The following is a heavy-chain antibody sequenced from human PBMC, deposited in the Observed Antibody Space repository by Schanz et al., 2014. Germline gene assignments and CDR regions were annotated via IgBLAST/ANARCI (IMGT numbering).Heavy chain of an antibody. J-gene: IGHJ6*02. CDR1: GGSIRNYY. D-gene: IGHD3-22*01. V-gene: IGHV4-59*08. CDR2: IHYSGST. CDR3: ARLNYDSSGYPYYYGMDV. Sequence: QVQLQESGPGLVKPSETLSLTCSVSGGSIRNYYWNWIRQPPGKGVEWIGYIHYSGSTNYNPSLESRVAMSLDPSKNQFSLKLSSVTAADTAVYYCARLNYDSSGYPYYYGMDVWGQGTTVTVSS.